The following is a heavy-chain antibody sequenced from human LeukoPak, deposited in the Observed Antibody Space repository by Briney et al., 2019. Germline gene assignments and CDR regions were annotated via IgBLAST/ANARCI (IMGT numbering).Heavy chain of an antibody. V-gene: IGHV3-23*01. J-gene: IGHJ4*02. D-gene: IGHD1-26*01. CDR3: MKGLHWELPFDC. CDR2: ISGSGGDST. Sequence: QPGGSLRLSCAASGFTFRNYAMTWVRQAPGKGLKWVSAISGSGGDSTYYADSVRGRFTISRDNSKNTLYLQMNSLRVEDTAVYYCMKGLHWELPFDCWGQGTLVTASS. CDR1: GFTFRNYA.